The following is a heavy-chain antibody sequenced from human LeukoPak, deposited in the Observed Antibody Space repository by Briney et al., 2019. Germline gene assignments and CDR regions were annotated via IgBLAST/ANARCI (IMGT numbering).Heavy chain of an antibody. CDR3: ARLGYRSSTSCYPNWFDP. Sequence: GESLKISCKGSGYSFTSYWIGWVRQMPGKGLEWMGIIYPGDSDTRYSPSFQGQVTISADKSISTAYLQWSSLKASDTAMYYCARLGYRSSTSCYPNWFDPWGQGTLVTVSS. D-gene: IGHD2-2*01. V-gene: IGHV5-51*01. CDR1: GYSFTSYW. J-gene: IGHJ5*02. CDR2: IYPGDSDT.